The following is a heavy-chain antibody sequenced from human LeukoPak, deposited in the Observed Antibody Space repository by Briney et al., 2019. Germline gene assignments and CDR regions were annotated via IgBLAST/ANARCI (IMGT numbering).Heavy chain of an antibody. J-gene: IGHJ1*01. Sequence: GGSLRLSCAASGFTFSDNAMSWVRQAPGKGLEWVGAASGSGGSTYYADSVKGRFTISRDNSKNTLYLQMKSLRAEDTAVYYCARTDETAPAEDFQHWGQGTLVTVSS. D-gene: IGHD2-21*02. CDR3: ARTDETAPAEDFQH. CDR1: GFTFSDNA. V-gene: IGHV3-23*01. CDR2: ASGSGGST.